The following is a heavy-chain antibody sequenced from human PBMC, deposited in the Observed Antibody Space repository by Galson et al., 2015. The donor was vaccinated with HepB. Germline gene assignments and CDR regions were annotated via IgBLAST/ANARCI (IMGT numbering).Heavy chain of an antibody. V-gene: IGHV3-21*01. CDR2: INTRSNYI. Sequence: SLRLSCAASGFTFDTFMMNWVRQPPGKGLEWVSSINTRSNYIKYSDSVKGRFTISRDNAKNSLYLQMNGLRGEDTAVYYCVRGGGDVPFEYWGQGTLVTASS. CDR1: GFTFDTFM. CDR3: VRGGGDVPFEY. D-gene: IGHD3-10*01. J-gene: IGHJ4*02.